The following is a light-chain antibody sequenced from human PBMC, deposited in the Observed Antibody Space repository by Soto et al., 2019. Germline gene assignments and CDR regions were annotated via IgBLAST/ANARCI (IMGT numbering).Light chain of an antibody. Sequence: IVLTQSPGTLSLSPWERATLSCRASQSVSSYLAWYQQKPGQAPRLLIYDASNRATGIPVRFSGSGSGTDYTLTITNLEPEDFAIYYCQQRSNWPWTFGQGTKVDIK. V-gene: IGKV3-11*01. CDR2: DAS. CDR1: QSVSSY. J-gene: IGKJ1*01. CDR3: QQRSNWPWT.